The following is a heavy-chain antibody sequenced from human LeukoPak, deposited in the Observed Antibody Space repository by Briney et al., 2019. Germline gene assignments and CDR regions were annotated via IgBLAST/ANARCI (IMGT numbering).Heavy chain of an antibody. J-gene: IGHJ4*02. CDR2: ISAYNGNT. CDR1: GYTFTSYD. D-gene: IGHD3-9*01. CDR3: ARAGFDWLLSYFDY. V-gene: IGHV1-18*01. Sequence: ASVKVSRKASGYTFTSYDINWVRQAPGQGLEWMGWISAYNGNTNYAQKLQGRVTMTTDTSTSTAYMELRSLRSDDTAVYYCARAGFDWLLSYFDYWGQGTLVTVSS.